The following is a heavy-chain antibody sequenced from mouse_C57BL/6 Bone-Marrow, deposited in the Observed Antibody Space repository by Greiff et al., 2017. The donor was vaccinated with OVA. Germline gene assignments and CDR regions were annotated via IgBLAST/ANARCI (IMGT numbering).Heavy chain of an antibody. CDR3: ARKATGGFDY. J-gene: IGHJ2*01. V-gene: IGHV1-81*01. Sequence: QVQLQQSGAELARPGASVKLSCKASGYTFTSYGISWVKQRPGQGLEWIGEIYPRSGNTYYNEKFKGKATLTADKSSSTAYMELRSLTSEDAAVYFCARKATGGFDYWGQGTTLTVSS. CDR2: IYPRSGNT. D-gene: IGHD1-1*01. CDR1: GYTFTSYG.